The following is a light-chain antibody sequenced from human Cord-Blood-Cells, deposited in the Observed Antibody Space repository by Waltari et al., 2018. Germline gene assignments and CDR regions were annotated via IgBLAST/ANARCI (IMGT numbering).Light chain of an antibody. Sequence: QSALTQPRSVSGSPGQSVTISCTGTRRDVGGLNYVSWYQQHPGKAPKLMIYDVTKRPSGVPDRCSGSKSGNTASLTISGLQAEDEADYYCCSYAGSFVVFGGGTKLTVL. CDR3: CSYAGSFVV. CDR1: RRDVGGLNY. J-gene: IGLJ2*01. CDR2: DVT. V-gene: IGLV2-11*01.